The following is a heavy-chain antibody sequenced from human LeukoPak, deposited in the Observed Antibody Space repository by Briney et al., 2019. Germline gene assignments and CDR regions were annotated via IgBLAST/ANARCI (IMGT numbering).Heavy chain of an antibody. CDR3: ARGRYSYGKSWVY. CDR2: INHSGST. Sequence: PSETLSLTCAVYGGSFSGYYWSWIRQPPGKGLEWIGEINHSGSTNYNPSLKSRVTISVDTSKNQFSLKLSSVTAADTAVYYCARGRYSYGKSWVYWGQGTLVTVSS. J-gene: IGHJ4*02. D-gene: IGHD5-18*01. V-gene: IGHV4-34*01. CDR1: GGSFSGYY.